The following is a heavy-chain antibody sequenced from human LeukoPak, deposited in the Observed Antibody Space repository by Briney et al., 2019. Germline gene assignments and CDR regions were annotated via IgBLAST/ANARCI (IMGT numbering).Heavy chain of an antibody. CDR3: ATGTAMNYYYYYMDV. CDR2: INPNSGGT. D-gene: IGHD5-18*01. CDR1: GYTFTGYY. V-gene: IGHV1-2*02. J-gene: IGHJ6*03. Sequence: ASVKVSRKASGYTFTGYYMHWVRQAPGQGLEWMGWINPNSGGTNYAQKFQGRVTMTRDTSISTAYMELSRLRSDDTAVYYCATGTAMNYYYYYMDVWGKGTTVTISS.